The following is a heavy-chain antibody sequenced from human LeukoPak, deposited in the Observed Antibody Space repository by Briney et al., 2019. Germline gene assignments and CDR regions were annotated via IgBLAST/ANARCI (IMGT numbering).Heavy chain of an antibody. D-gene: IGHD2-2*01. CDR2: IIPIFGTA. CDR3: ASTGGREYQLLLGRYYYYYMDV. J-gene: IGHJ6*03. Sequence: SSVKVSCKASGGTFSSYAISWVRQAPGQGLEWMGGIIPIFGTANYAQKVQGRVTITTDESTSTAYMELSSLRTEDTAVYYCASTGGREYQLLLGRYYYYYMDVWGKGTTVTVSS. CDR1: GGTFSSYA. V-gene: IGHV1-69*05.